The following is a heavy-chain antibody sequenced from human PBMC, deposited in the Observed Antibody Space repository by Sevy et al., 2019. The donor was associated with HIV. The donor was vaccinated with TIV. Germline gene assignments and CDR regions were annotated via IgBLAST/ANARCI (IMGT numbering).Heavy chain of an antibody. J-gene: IGHJ4*02. CDR2: IYYNGHT. CDR1: GGSITSLY. D-gene: IGHD1-26*01. CDR3: AGENAWGRGYS. Sequence: SETLSLTCTVSGGSITSLYWNWIRQPPGKGLEWIGNIYYNGHTNYNPSLKSRVTLSLDTSKNQFSLRLSSGTAADTAMYYCAGENAWGRGYSWGQGTLVTVSS. V-gene: IGHV4-59*08.